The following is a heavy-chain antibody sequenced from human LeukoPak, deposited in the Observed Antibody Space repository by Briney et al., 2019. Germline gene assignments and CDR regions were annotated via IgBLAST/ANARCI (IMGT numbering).Heavy chain of an antibody. Sequence: PGGSLRLSCAASGLVFGKYAMAWVRQAPGKGLECVSAISNNGGYTYYADSVQGRFTISRDNSKNTLYLQMNSLRAEDTAVYYCAKLHDSSGYYFDYWGQGTLVTVSS. CDR3: AKLHDSSGYYFDY. D-gene: IGHD3-22*01. J-gene: IGHJ4*02. CDR2: ISNNGGYT. V-gene: IGHV3-23*01. CDR1: GLVFGKYA.